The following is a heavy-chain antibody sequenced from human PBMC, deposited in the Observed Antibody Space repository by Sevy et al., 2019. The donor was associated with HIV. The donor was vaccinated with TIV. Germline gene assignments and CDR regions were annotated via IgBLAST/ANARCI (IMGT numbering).Heavy chain of an antibody. V-gene: IGHV3-7*01. CDR3: ARGVGLDC. D-gene: IGHD1-26*01. J-gene: IGHJ4*02. Sequence: GGSLRLSCAASGLTFSPYWMTWVRQAPGKGLEWVANIRPDGSDKYYVDSVKGRFTISRDNAKNSLYLQMNSLSADDTAMYYCARGVGLDCWGQIALVTVSS. CDR2: IRPDGSDK. CDR1: GLTFSPYW.